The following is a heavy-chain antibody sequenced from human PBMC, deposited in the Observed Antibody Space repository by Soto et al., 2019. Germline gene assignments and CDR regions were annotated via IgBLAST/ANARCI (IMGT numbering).Heavy chain of an antibody. D-gene: IGHD4-17*01. CDR3: ARAMTNYFQH. CDR1: GGSISSYY. CDR2: IYYSGST. V-gene: IGHV4-59*01. J-gene: IGHJ1*01. Sequence: TSETLSLTCTVSGGSISSYYWSWIRQPPGKGLEWIGYIYYSGSTNYNPSLKSRVTISVDTSKNQFSLKLSSVTAADTAVYYCARAMTNYFQHRAQRTPVTVSS.